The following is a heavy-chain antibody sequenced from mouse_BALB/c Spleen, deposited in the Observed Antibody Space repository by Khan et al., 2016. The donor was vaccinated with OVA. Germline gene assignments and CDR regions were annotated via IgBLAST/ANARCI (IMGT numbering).Heavy chain of an antibody. CDR1: GFSLSNYG. CDR3: TSSYYYGASFAY. Sequence: VKLEESGPGLVEPSQTLSITCTVSGFSLSNYGVHWVRQPPGKGLEWMGVIWAGGSTNHNSALMSRLSISKDDSKSQVFLKMNSLQTDDTATYYSTSSYYYGASFAYCGLGTRFTVSA. V-gene: IGHV2-9*02. D-gene: IGHD1-1*01. J-gene: IGHJ3*01. CDR2: IWAGGST.